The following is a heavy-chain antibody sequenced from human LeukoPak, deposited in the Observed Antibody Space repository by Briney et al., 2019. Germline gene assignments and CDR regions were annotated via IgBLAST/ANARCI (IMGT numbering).Heavy chain of an antibody. CDR3: AKDSSSSWFGGDSK. V-gene: IGHV3-15*01. CDR1: GFTFSNAW. D-gene: IGHD6-13*01. CDR2: IKSKTDGGTT. Sequence: PGGSLRLSCAASGFTFSNAWMSWVRQAPGKGLEWVGRIKSKTDGGTTDYAAPVKGRFTISRDNSKNKLHLQMNSLRAEDTAVYYCAKDSSSSWFGGDSKWGQGTLVTVSS. J-gene: IGHJ4*02.